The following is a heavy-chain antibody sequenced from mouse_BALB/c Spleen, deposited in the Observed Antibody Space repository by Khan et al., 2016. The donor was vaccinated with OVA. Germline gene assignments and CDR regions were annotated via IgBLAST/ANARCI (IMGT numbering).Heavy chain of an antibody. V-gene: IGHV3-1*02. J-gene: IGHJ1*01. CDR3: ARSGTTVVAYWYFDV. CDR2: IYYSGKI. Sequence: EVQLQQSGPDLVKPSQSLSLTCTVTGYSITSGYSWHWIRQFPGNKLEWMGYIYYSGKINYNPSLKSRISIPRDPSKNQFFLQLNSVTTGDTAKYYCARSGTTVVAYWYFDVWGAGTTVTVSS. D-gene: IGHD1-1*01. CDR1: GYSITSGYS.